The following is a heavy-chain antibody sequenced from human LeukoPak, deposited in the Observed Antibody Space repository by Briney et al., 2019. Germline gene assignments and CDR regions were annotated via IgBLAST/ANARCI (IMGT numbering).Heavy chain of an antibody. Sequence: GGSLRLSCAASGFTFSNYWMHWVRHAPGKGLVWVSRIKTDGSSTSYGDSVKGRFTISRDNAKNTPYLQMNTMSTEDTAVYFCARGGTSGCLDYWGQGTLVTVSS. V-gene: IGHV3-74*01. D-gene: IGHD6-19*01. J-gene: IGHJ4*02. CDR3: ARGGTSGCLDY. CDR2: IKTDGSST. CDR1: GFTFSNYW.